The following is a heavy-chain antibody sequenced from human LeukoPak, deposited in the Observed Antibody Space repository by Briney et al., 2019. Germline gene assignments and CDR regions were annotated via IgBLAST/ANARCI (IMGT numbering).Heavy chain of an antibody. CDR3: VRVVRRAAAHAGNWFDP. CDR1: GYTFTDYY. D-gene: IGHD6-13*01. V-gene: IGHV1-2*02. Sequence: ASVKLAFKASGYTFTDYYMHWVRQAPGQGLEWMGWINPNTGGTDYIQKFQGRVTMTRDTSISTAYMELNSLKSDDTAVYYCVRVVRRAAAHAGNWFDPWGQGTLVTVSS. J-gene: IGHJ5*02. CDR2: INPNTGGT.